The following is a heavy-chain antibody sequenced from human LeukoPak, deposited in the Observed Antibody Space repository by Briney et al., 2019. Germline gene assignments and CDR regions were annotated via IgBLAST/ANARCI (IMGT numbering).Heavy chain of an antibody. V-gene: IGHV3-30*18. CDR1: GFTFSSYG. D-gene: IGHD6-19*01. Sequence: GGSLRLSCAASGFTFSSYGIHWVRQAPGEGLEWVAVISYDGSNKFYADSVKGRFTISRDNSKNTLYLQMNSLRAEDTAVYYCAKAGYSSGWRNFDYWGQGTLVTVSS. CDR2: ISYDGSNK. CDR3: AKAGYSSGWRNFDY. J-gene: IGHJ4*02.